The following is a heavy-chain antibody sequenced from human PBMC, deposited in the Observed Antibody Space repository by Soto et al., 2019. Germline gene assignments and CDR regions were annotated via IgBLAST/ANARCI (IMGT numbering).Heavy chain of an antibody. J-gene: IGHJ4*02. CDR1: GFSLTTSGVG. V-gene: IGHV2-5*02. Sequence: QITLNESGPTQVKPRQTLTLTCTFSGFSLTTSGVGVGWIRQSPGKAPEWLALISWDDDKRYSPSLKSRLTNTKDTSKNQVVLTMADLDPADTASYYCAHRVLRTVFGLVTTTAIYFDFCGQGTPVAVSS. D-gene: IGHD3-3*01. CDR2: ISWDDDK. CDR3: AHRVLRTVFGLVTTTAIYFDF.